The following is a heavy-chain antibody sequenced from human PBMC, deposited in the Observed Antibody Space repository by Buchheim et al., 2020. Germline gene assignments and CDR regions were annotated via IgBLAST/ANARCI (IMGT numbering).Heavy chain of an antibody. CDR3: AMRVSGGIAAAVKYFQH. CDR2: ISSSSSTI. CDR1: GFTFSSYS. V-gene: IGHV3-48*02. Sequence: EVQLVESGGGLVQPGGSLRLSCAASGFTFSSYSMNWVRQAPGKGLEWVSYISSSSSTIYYADSVKGRFTISRDNAKNSLYLQMNSLRDEDTAVYYCAMRVSGGIAAAVKYFQHWGQGTL. J-gene: IGHJ1*01. D-gene: IGHD6-13*01.